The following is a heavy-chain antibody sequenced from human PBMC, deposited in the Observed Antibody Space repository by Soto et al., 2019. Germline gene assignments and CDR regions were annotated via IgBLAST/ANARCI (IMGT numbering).Heavy chain of an antibody. J-gene: IGHJ5*02. CDR1: GCTFSSYS. D-gene: IGHD1-26*01. Sequence: EVQLVESGGGLVQPGGSLRLSCAASGCTFSSYSMHWVRQAPGKGLEYVSAISSNGGTTSYANSVKGRFTISRDNSKNMLYLQMGSLRAADMAVYYCGGYSGDGIWSWGQGTLVTVSS. V-gene: IGHV3-64*01. CDR2: ISSNGGTT. CDR3: GGYSGDGIWS.